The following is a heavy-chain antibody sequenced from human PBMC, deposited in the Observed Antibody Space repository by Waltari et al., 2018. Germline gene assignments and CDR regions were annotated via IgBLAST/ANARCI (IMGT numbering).Heavy chain of an antibody. J-gene: IGHJ4*02. D-gene: IGHD6-19*01. V-gene: IGHV4-59*01. CDR1: GGSISSYH. CDR2: IYYSGTT. CDR3: ARAGYSSGWFADY. Sequence: QVQLQESGPGLVKPSETLSLTCPVSGGSISSYHWSWIRQPPGKGLEWIGYIYYSGTTNYNPSHKSRVTISVETSKNQFALKLSSVTAADTAVYYCARAGYSSGWFADYWGQGTLVTVSS.